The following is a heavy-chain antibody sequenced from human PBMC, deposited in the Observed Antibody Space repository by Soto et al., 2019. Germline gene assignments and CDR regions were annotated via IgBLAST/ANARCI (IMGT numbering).Heavy chain of an antibody. CDR2: TYYRSKWYN. V-gene: IGHV6-1*01. CDR1: GDSVSSNSAA. Sequence: SQTLSLTCAISGDSVSSNSAAWNWIRQSPSRGLEWLGRTYYRSKWYNDYAVSVKSRITINPDTSKNQFSLKLSSVTAADTAVYYCARRGRYCSGGSCNWFDPWGQGTLVTVSS. CDR3: ARRGRYCSGGSCNWFDP. J-gene: IGHJ5*02. D-gene: IGHD2-15*01.